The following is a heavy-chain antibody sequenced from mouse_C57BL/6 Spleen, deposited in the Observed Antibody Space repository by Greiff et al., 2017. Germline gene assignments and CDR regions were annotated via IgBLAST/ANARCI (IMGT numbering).Heavy chain of an antibody. CDR3: AKREGDYDGAWFAY. CDR2: IWRGGST. Sequence: VQLQQSGPGLVQPSQSLSITCTVSGFSLTSYGVHWVRQSPGKGLEWLGVIWRGGSTDYNAAFMSRLSITKDNSKSQVFFKMNSLQADDTAIYYCAKREGDYDGAWFAYWGQGTLVTVSA. V-gene: IGHV2-5*01. J-gene: IGHJ3*01. D-gene: IGHD2-4*01. CDR1: GFSLTSYG.